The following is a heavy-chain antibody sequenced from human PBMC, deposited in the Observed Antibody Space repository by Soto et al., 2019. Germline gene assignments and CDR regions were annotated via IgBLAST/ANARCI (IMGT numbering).Heavy chain of an antibody. Sequence: GESLKISCKGSGYSFTSYWIGWVRQMPGKGLEWMGIIYPGDSDTRYSPSFQGQVTISADKSISTAYLQWSSLKASDTAMYYCARQGGGEDFWSGYSEYGMDVWGQGTTVTVSS. D-gene: IGHD3-3*01. J-gene: IGHJ6*02. V-gene: IGHV5-51*01. CDR3: ARQGGGEDFWSGYSEYGMDV. CDR1: GYSFTSYW. CDR2: IYPGDSDT.